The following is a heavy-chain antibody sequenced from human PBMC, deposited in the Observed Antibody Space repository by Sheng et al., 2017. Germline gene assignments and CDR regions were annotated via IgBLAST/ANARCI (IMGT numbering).Heavy chain of an antibody. CDR2: IYHSGSI. D-gene: IGHD6-13*01. CDR3: TRGGYSSSWYRWIDY. Sequence: QLQLQESGPGLVKPSETLSLTCTVSGGSISRGSYYWGWIRQPPGEWLEWIGNIYHSGSIYYNPSLKSRVTISVDTSKNQFSLKLSSVTAADTAVYYCTRGGYSSSWYRWIDYWGQGTLVTVSS. CDR1: GGSISRGSYY. J-gene: IGHJ4*02. V-gene: IGHV4-39*07.